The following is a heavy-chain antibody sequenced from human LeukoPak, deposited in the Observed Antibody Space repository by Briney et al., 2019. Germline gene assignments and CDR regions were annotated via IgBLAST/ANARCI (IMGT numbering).Heavy chain of an antibody. CDR2: INTNTGNP. CDR1: GYTFNNYI. CDR3: ARTSTHSSGWFRVPPLFDY. J-gene: IGHJ4*02. Sequence: GAPVKVSCKASGYTFNNYIMTWVRQAPGQGLEWMGWINTNTGNPTYAQGFTGRFVFSLDTSVSTAYLQISSLKAEDTAVYYCARTSTHSSGWFRVPPLFDYWGQGTLVTVSS. V-gene: IGHV7-4-1*02. D-gene: IGHD6-19*01.